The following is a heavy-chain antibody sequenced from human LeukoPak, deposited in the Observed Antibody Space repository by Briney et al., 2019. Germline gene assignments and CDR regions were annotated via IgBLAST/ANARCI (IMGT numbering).Heavy chain of an antibody. J-gene: IGHJ3*02. CDR2: LCYTGNT. Sequence: SETLSLTCTVSGGPIRNYYWSWIRQSPEKGLEWMAYLCYTGNTKYNPALESRATIAVDMSKNQIFLNLTSVTAADTALYYCAREDAFDIWGPGTMVTVSA. V-gene: IGHV4-59*01. CDR3: AREDAFDI. CDR1: GGPIRNYY.